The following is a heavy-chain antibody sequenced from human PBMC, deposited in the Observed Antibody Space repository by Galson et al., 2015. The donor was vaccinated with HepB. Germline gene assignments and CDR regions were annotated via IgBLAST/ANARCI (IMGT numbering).Heavy chain of an antibody. CDR3: AKSGSMLEWLLFFDY. Sequence: SLRLSCAASGFTFSSYAMSWVRQAPGKGLEWVSTMGGSGGNTYHADSVKGRFTVSRDNSKNTLYLQLNSLRAEDTAVYYCAKSGSMLEWLLFFDYWGQGTLVTVPS. CDR1: GFTFSSYA. D-gene: IGHD3-3*01. V-gene: IGHV3-23*01. CDR2: MGGSGGNT. J-gene: IGHJ4*02.